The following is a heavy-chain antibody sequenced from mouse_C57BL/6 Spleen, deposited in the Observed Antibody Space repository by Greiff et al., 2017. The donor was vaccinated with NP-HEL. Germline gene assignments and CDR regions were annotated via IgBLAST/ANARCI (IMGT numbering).Heavy chain of an antibody. CDR1: GYTFTDYE. CDR2: IDPETGGT. V-gene: IGHV1-15*01. CDR3: TRWGLLRYYFDY. D-gene: IGHD1-1*01. J-gene: IGHJ2*01. Sequence: VQLQQSGAELVRPGASVTLSCKASGYTFTDYEMHWVKQTPVHGLEWIGAIDPETGGTAYNQKFKGKAILTADKSSSTAYMELRSLTSEDSAVYYCTRWGLLRYYFDYWGQGTTLTVSS.